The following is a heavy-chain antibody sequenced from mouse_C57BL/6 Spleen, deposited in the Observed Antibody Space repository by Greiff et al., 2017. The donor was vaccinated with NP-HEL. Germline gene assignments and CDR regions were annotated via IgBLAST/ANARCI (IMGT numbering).Heavy chain of an antibody. V-gene: IGHV5-17*01. Sequence: EVMLVESGGGLVKPGGSLKLSCAASGFTFSDYGMHWVRQAPEKGLEWVAYISSGSSTIYYADTVKGRFTISRDNAKNTLFLQMTSLRSEDTAMYYCARDYYYYGSSYVEYYFDYWGQGTTLTVSS. CDR3: ARDYYYYGSSYVEYYFDY. D-gene: IGHD1-1*01. CDR2: ISSGSSTI. J-gene: IGHJ2*01. CDR1: GFTFSDYG.